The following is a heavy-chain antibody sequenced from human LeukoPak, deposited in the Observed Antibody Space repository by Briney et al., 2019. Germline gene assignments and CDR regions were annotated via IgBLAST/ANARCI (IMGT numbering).Heavy chain of an antibody. D-gene: IGHD3-10*01. CDR2: ISYDGSNK. CDR3: AKELLWFGGDGYFDY. V-gene: IGHV3-30*18. CDR1: GFTFSSYG. J-gene: IGHJ4*02. Sequence: GGSLRLSCAASGFTFSSYGMHWVRQAPGKGLEWVAVISYDGSNKYYADSVKGRFTISRDNSKNTLYLQMNSLRAEDTAVYYCAKELLWFGGDGYFDYWGQGTLVTVSS.